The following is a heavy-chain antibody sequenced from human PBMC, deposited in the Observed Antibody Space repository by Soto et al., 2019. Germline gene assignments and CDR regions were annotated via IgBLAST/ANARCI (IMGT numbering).Heavy chain of an antibody. J-gene: IGHJ5*02. V-gene: IGHV4-34*01. Sequence: SETLSLTCAVYGGAVNGYYWNFFRQPPFKGLEWIVEINHTGGTHYNPSLKSRVTMSVDTSKNQFPLRLSSVTAADTAIYYCATRITVFGLLIPPFDPWGQGTQVTVSS. CDR1: GGAVNGYY. D-gene: IGHD3-3*01. CDR2: INHTGGT. CDR3: ATRITVFGLLIPPFDP.